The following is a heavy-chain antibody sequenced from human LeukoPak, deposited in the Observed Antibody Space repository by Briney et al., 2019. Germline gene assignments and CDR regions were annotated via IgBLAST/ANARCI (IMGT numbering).Heavy chain of an antibody. D-gene: IGHD1-7*01. Sequence: ASVKVSCKASGYTFTSYGISWVRQAPGQGLEWMGWISAYNGNTNYAQKLQGRVAMTTDTSTSTAYMELRSLGPEDTAMYYCAKVRVVFNWNYACYFDYWGQGTLVTVSS. CDR1: GYTFTSYG. V-gene: IGHV1-18*01. CDR3: AKVRVVFNWNYACYFDY. J-gene: IGHJ4*02. CDR2: ISAYNGNT.